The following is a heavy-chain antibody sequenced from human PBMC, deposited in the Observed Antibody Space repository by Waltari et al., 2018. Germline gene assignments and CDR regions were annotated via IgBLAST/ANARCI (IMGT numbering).Heavy chain of an antibody. CDR3: ARGQRVRFLEWLSSLDY. CDR2: IYYSGST. J-gene: IGHJ4*02. D-gene: IGHD3-3*01. Sequence: QLQLQESGPGLVKPSETLSLTCTVSGGSISSSSYYWGWIRQPPGKGLEWIGSIYYSGSTYYNPSLKSRVTISVDTSKNQFSLKLSSVTAADTAVYYCARGQRVRFLEWLSSLDYWGQGTLVTVSS. CDR1: GGSISSSSYY. V-gene: IGHV4-39*07.